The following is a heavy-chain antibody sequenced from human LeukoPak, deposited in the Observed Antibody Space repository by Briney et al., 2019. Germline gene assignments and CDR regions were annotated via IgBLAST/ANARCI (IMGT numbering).Heavy chain of an antibody. V-gene: IGHV3-21*01. CDR3: ASNDCRDEGIDS. D-gene: IGHD4-17*01. CDR1: GFTIRDYS. CDR2: VGKSGIYR. Sequence: PGGSLRLSCAASGFTIRDYSMNWVPQAQGLELVWGRAVGKSGIYRKYADSVKGRFTVSRDNAKTSILLQMNRLRAEDTAVYFCASNDCRDEGIDSWGQGTLVTVS. J-gene: IGHJ4*02.